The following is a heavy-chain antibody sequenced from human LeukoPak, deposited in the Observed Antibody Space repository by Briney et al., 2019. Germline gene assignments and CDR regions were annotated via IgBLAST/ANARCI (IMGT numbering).Heavy chain of an antibody. Sequence: ASVKVSCKASGYTFTSYYMHWVRQAPGQGLEWMGIINPSGGSTSYAQKFQGRVTMTRDTSTSTVYMELSSLRSEDTAVYYCARDGVGSGWYTRWVDVWGKGTTVTVSS. CDR1: GYTFTSYY. V-gene: IGHV1-46*01. D-gene: IGHD6-19*01. CDR3: ARDGVGSGWYTRWVDV. J-gene: IGHJ6*04. CDR2: INPSGGST.